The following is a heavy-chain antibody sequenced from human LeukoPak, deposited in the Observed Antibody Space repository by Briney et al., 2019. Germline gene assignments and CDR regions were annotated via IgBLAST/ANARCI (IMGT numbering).Heavy chain of an antibody. D-gene: IGHD6-13*01. Sequence: SETLSLTCTVSGGSISSYYWSWMRQPPGKGLEWIGYIYTSGSTNYNPSLKSRVTISVDTSKNQFSLELSSVTAADTAVYYCARKGSWYNWFDPWGQGTLVTVSS. J-gene: IGHJ5*02. V-gene: IGHV4-4*09. CDR2: IYTSGST. CDR3: ARKGSWYNWFDP. CDR1: GGSISSYY.